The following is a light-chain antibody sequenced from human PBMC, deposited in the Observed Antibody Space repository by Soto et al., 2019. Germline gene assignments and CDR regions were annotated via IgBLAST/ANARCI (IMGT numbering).Light chain of an antibody. V-gene: IGKV1-39*01. CDR1: QSISVH. Sequence: DIQMTQSPSSLSASVGDTVTITCRASQSISVHLNWYQQKPGKVPKLLIYAASNLQSGVPSSFIGNGSEPDVPLNTSSLQPEDFAAYYGQQIYITPYTFLQGTKLQIK. CDR2: AAS. J-gene: IGKJ2*01. CDR3: QQIYITPYT.